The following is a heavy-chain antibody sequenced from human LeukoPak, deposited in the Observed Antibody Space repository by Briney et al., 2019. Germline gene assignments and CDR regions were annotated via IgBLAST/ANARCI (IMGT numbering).Heavy chain of an antibody. V-gene: IGHV4-4*07. J-gene: IGHJ1*01. CDR2: IYTSGST. CDR3: ARQSSYYDILTGYLAEYFQH. CDR1: GGSISSYY. Sequence: SETLSLTCTVSGGSISSYYWSWIRQPAGKGLEWIGRIYTSGSTNYNPSLKSRVTMSVDTSKNQFSLKLSSVTAADTAVYYCARQSSYYDILTGYLAEYFQHWGQGTLVTVSS. D-gene: IGHD3-9*01.